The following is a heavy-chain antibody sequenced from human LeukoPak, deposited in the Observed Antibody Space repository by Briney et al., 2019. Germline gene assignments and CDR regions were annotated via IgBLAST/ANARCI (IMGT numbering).Heavy chain of an antibody. CDR1: GGSISSSSW. Sequence: SGTLSLTCAVSGGSISSSSWWSWVRQPPGKGLEWIGEIYHSGSTNYNPSLKSRVTISVDRSKNQFSLKLSSVTAADTAVYYCARDDPYYGSGGLFHWGQGTLVTVSS. D-gene: IGHD3-10*01. CDR3: ARDDPYYGSGGLFH. CDR2: IYHSGST. J-gene: IGHJ4*02. V-gene: IGHV4-4*02.